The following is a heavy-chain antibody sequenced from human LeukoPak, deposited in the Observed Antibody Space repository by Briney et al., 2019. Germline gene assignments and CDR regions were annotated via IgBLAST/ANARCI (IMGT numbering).Heavy chain of an antibody. CDR2: MNPNSGNT. Sequence: GASVKVSCKASGYTFTSYDINWVRQATGQGLEWMGWMNPNSGNTGYAQKFQGRVTMTKNISITTAYMELSSLRSEDTAVYFCARGFLSAAGPFDYWGQGTLVTVSS. CDR3: ARGFLSAAGPFDY. V-gene: IGHV1-8*01. CDR1: GYTFTSYD. J-gene: IGHJ4*02. D-gene: IGHD6-13*01.